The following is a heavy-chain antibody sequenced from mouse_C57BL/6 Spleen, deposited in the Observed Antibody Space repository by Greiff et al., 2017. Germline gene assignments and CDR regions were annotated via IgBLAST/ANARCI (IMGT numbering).Heavy chain of an antibody. V-gene: IGHV1-18*01. J-gene: IGHJ4*01. CDR1: GYTFTDYN. CDR3: ARYYDCYPGYYAMDY. D-gene: IGHD2-3*01. CDR2: INPNNGGT. Sequence: VQLQQSGPELVKPGASVKIPCKASGYTFTDYNMDWVKQSHGKSLEWIGDINPNNGGTIYNQKFKGKATLTVDKSSSTAYMELRSLTSEDTAVYYCARYYDCYPGYYAMDYWGQGTSVTVSS.